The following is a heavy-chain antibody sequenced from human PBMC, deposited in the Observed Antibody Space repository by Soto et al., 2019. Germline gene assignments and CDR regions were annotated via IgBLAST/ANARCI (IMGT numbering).Heavy chain of an antibody. CDR2: INHSGST. V-gene: IGHV4-34*01. D-gene: IGHD2-2*01. Sequence: SETLSLPCAVYGGSFSDYDWSWIRQPQGKGLEWIGEINHSGSTNYNPSLKSRVTISVDTSKNQFSLKLSSVTAADTAVYYCARGRAYTCSSTSCYVPFDIWGQGTMVTVSS. CDR1: GGSFSDYD. CDR3: ARGRAYTCSSTSCYVPFDI. J-gene: IGHJ3*02.